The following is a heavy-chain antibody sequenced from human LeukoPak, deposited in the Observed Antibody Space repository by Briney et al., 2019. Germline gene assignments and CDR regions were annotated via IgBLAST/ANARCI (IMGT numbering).Heavy chain of an antibody. CDR2: IYYSGIT. CDR1: GDSISRYY. Sequence: SETLSLTCTVSGDSISRYYWYWFRQPPGKELEWIACIYYSGITHYNPSLKSRVTISLDTSKNQFSLRLSSVTAADTAVYYCARGGIVRTYDQWGQGTLVTVSS. J-gene: IGHJ4*02. D-gene: IGHD1-26*01. CDR3: ARGGIVRTYDQ. V-gene: IGHV4-59*12.